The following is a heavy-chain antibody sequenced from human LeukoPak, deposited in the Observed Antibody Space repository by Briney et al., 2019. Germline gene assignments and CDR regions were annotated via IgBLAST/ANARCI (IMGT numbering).Heavy chain of an antibody. CDR3: ARLGGSGSYYGDY. CDR1: GGSISSSSYY. D-gene: IGHD1-26*01. V-gene: IGHV4-39*07. J-gene: IGHJ4*02. CDR2: IYYSGST. Sequence: PSETLSLTCTVSGGSISSSSYYWGWIRQPPGKGLEWIGSIYYSGSTYYNPSLKSRVTISVDTSKNQFSLKLSSVTAADTAVYYCARLGGSGSYYGDYWGQGTLVTVSS.